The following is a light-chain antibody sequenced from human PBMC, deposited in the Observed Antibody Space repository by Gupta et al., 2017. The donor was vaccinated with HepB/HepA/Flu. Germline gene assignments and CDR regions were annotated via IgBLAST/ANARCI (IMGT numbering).Light chain of an antibody. J-gene: IGKJ1*01. CDR2: LGS. Sequence: DMVMTQFPLCVTVTPGDTASISCRSSQSLLHSNGYTYLDWYLQKAGQSPQLLIYLGSNRAPGVPDRFSGSGSGTDFTLKISRVEAEDVGVYYCMQALQTPWTFGQGTKVEIK. CDR3: MQALQTPWT. V-gene: IGKV2-28*01. CDR1: QSLLHSNGYTY.